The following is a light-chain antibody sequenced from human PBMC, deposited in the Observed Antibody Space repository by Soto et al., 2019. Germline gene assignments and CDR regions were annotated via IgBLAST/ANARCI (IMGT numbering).Light chain of an antibody. CDR1: NIEIKS. J-gene: IGLJ2*01. CDR2: DDG. Sequence: SYELTQPHSVSVAPGQTARITCGGNNIEIKSVHWYQQKPGQAPVLVVYDDGDRTTGIPERFSGSNSGNTATLTTSRVEAVDEADYYCQVWDTTNPVIFGGGTKLTVL. CDR3: QVWDTTNPVI. V-gene: IGLV3-21*02.